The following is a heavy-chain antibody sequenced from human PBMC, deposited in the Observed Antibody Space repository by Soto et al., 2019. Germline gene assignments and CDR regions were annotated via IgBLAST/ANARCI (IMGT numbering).Heavy chain of an antibody. Sequence: PGGSLRLSCAASGFTFSDHYMDWVRQAPGKGLEWVGRARNKADSYTTAYAASVKGRFTISRDDSKNSLYLRMNSLKTEDTAVYYCARLQPRISGSYYYGMDVWGQGTTVTVSS. CDR3: ARLQPRISGSYYYGMDV. CDR1: GFTFSDHY. CDR2: ARNKADSYTT. J-gene: IGHJ6*02. V-gene: IGHV3-72*01. D-gene: IGHD3-22*01.